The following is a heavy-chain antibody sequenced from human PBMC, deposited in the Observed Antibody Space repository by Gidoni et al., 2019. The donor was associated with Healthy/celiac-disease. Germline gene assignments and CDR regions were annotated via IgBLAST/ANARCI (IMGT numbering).Heavy chain of an antibody. Sequence: QVQLVEAGGGVVQPGRSLRLSCAGAGFNFSSHGMHWVRQAPGKGLEWGAVIWYDGSTKYYADSVKGRFTISRDNSKTTLYLQMNSLRAEDTAVYYCARGENRKWQETDYCGQGTLVTVSS. V-gene: IGHV3-33*01. CDR1: GFNFSSHG. CDR3: ARGENRKWQETDY. D-gene: IGHD5-12*01. CDR2: IWYDGSTK. J-gene: IGHJ4*02.